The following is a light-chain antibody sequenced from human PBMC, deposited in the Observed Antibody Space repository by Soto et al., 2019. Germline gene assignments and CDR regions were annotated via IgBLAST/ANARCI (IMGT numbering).Light chain of an antibody. V-gene: IGKV3-15*01. CDR1: QSVSSY. J-gene: IGKJ1*01. Sequence: EIVLTQSPATLSLSPGERATLSCRASQSVSSYLAWYQQKPGQAPRLLIHGASNRATGIPARFSGSGSGTEFTLTISSLQSEDFAVYYCQQYNNWPKTFGQGTKV. CDR2: GAS. CDR3: QQYNNWPKT.